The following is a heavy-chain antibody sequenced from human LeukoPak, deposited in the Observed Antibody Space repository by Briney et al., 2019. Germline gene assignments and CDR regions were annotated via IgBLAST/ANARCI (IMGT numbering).Heavy chain of an antibody. CDR2: INPNSGGT. V-gene: IGHV1-2*02. CDR3: ARVKVVVGAATTRDYYYGMDV. Sequence: ASVKVSCTASGYTFTGYYMHWVRQAPGQGLEWMGWINPNSGGTNYAQKFQGRVTMTRDTSISTAYMELSRLRSDDTAVYYCARVKVVVGAATTRDYYYGMDVWGQGTTVTVSS. D-gene: IGHD2-15*01. CDR1: GYTFTGYY. J-gene: IGHJ6*02.